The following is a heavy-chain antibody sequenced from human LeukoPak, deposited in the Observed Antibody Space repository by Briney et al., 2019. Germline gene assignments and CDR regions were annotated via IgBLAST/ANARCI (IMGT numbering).Heavy chain of an antibody. Sequence: GGSLRLSCVASGFTFSNYWMTWVRQAPGKGLEWVANIKEDGSEKNYADSVKGRFTITRDNAKNSLYLQMNSLRGEDTAVYYCARARYSDFWGQGTLVTVSS. V-gene: IGHV3-7*01. CDR2: IKEDGSEK. CDR1: GFTFSNYW. J-gene: IGHJ4*02. CDR3: ARARYSDF.